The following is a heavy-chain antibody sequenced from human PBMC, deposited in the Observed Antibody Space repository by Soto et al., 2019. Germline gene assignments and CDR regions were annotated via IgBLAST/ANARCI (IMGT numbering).Heavy chain of an antibody. CDR3: ANAHFPALGLFDT. V-gene: IGHV3-30*18. Sequence: QVQLVESGGGVVQPGRSLRLSCAASGFTFSSYGMHWVRQAPGKGLEWVAVISYDGSNKYYADSVKGRFTISRDNSKNTLSLQMTTLRDEDTAVYYWANAHFPALGLFDTGAQGTMVPVST. J-gene: IGHJ3*02. CDR1: GFTFSSYG. CDR2: ISYDGSNK. D-gene: IGHD7-27*01.